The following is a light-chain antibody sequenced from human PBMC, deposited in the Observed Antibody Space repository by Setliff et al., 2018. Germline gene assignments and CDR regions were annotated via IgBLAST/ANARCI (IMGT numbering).Light chain of an antibody. CDR2: EVS. CDR3: LSYTSKTTHAL. V-gene: IGLV2-14*01. Sequence: QSALTQPAAVSGSPGQSITIPCTGTSSDVGGYDYVSWYQQHPGKAPKLMIHEVSKRPSGVSDRFSGSKSANTASLTISGLQTEDEADYYCLSYTSKTTHALFGGGTKVTVL. CDR1: SSDVGGYDY. J-gene: IGLJ2*01.